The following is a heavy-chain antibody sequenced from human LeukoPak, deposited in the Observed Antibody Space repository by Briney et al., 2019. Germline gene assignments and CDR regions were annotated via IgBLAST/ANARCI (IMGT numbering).Heavy chain of an antibody. V-gene: IGHV4-30-4*08. CDR1: SGSISSGDYY. CDR2: IYYSGCT. CDR3: ARVRLGYCSGGSCYFKYYFDF. J-gene: IGHJ4*02. Sequence: SETLSLTCTVSSGSISSGDYYWSWMRQPPGKGLEWMRYIYYSGCTYYNQSLKTRVTISVDTSKNQFSLKLSSVTAADTAVYYCARVRLGYCSGGSCYFKYYFDFWGQGTLVTVSS. D-gene: IGHD2-15*01.